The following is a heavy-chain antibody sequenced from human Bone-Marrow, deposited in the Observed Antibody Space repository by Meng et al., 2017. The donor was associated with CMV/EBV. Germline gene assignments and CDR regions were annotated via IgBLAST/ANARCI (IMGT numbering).Heavy chain of an antibody. J-gene: IGHJ5*02. Sequence: YAISWVRQAPGQGLEWMGGIIPIFGTANYAQKFQGSVTITADKSTSTAYMELSSLRSEDTAVYYCARAKKYDFWSGYYMMGFWFDPWGQGTLVTVSS. CDR1: YA. V-gene: IGHV1-69*06. CDR3: ARAKKYDFWSGYYMMGFWFDP. D-gene: IGHD3-3*01. CDR2: IIPIFGTA.